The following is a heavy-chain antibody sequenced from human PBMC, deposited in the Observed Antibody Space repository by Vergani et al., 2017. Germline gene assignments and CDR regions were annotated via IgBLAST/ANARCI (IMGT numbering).Heavy chain of an antibody. CDR1: GGSLSGYY. D-gene: IGHD2-15*01. V-gene: IGHV4-34*01. CDR3: TRHWAVVAANNWFDP. CDR2: IYYSGST. J-gene: IGHJ5*02. Sequence: QVQLQQWGPGLLKPSETLSLTCAVYGGSLSGYYWSWIRQTPGKGLEWIGSIYYSGSTYYNQSLESRVTMSVDTSKSQFSLKLSSVTAADTAVYYCTRHWAVVAANNWFDPWGQGTLVTVSS.